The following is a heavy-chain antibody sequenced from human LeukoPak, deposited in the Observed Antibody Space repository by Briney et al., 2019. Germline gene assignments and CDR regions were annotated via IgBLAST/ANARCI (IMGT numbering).Heavy chain of an antibody. D-gene: IGHD6-19*01. CDR3: ARATVAGMSGSDY. Sequence: GGSPRLSCAASGFTFSSYAMHWVRQAPGKGLEWVAVISYDGSNKYYADSVKGRFTISRDNSKNTLYLQMNSLRGEDTAVYYCARATVAGMSGSDYWGQGTLVTVSS. CDR2: ISYDGSNK. J-gene: IGHJ4*02. CDR1: GFTFSSYA. V-gene: IGHV3-30-3*01.